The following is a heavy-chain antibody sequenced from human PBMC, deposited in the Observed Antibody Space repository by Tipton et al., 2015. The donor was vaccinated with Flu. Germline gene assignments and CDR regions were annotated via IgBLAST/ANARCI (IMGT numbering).Heavy chain of an antibody. CDR1: GGSFSGYY. D-gene: IGHD2-15*01. V-gene: IGHV4-34*01. CDR3: ARVRRRGVVVVAARPGHNWFDP. CDR2: IHHSGST. J-gene: IGHJ5*02. Sequence: TLSLTCAVYGGSFSGYYWSWIRRPPGKGLEWIGEIHHSGSTNYNPSLKSRVTIAVDTSKNQFSLKLSSVTAADTAVYYCARVRRRGVVVVAARPGHNWFDPCGQGTVVTVPS.